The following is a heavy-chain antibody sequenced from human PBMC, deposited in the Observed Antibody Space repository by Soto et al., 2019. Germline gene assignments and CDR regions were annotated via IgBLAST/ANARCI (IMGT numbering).Heavy chain of an antibody. J-gene: IGHJ6*02. CDR1: GYTFTSYG. CDR3: ARDPNDSSAYYPHYYYGMDV. CDR2: INAGNGNT. Sequence: QIQLMQSGAEVKKPGASVKVSCKASGYTFTSYGIHWVRQAPGQRLEWTGWINAGNGNTKYSEKFQGRVTITRDTSASTAYLELSILRTEDTAVYYCARDPNDSSAYYPHYYYGMDVWGQGTTVTVSS. D-gene: IGHD3-22*01. V-gene: IGHV1-3*01.